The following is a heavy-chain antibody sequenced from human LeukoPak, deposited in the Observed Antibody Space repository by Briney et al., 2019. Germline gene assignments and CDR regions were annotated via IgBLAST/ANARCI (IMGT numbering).Heavy chain of an antibody. Sequence: PGGSLRLSCAASGFTFSSYSMNWVRQAPGKGLEWVSYISSSSSTIYYADSVKGRFTISRDNAKNSLYLQMNSLRVEDTAVYYCAKEQDNLLLLSHFDSWGQGILVTVSA. CDR2: ISSSSSTI. D-gene: IGHD1-14*01. CDR3: AKEQDNLLLLSHFDS. CDR1: GFTFSSYS. J-gene: IGHJ4*02. V-gene: IGHV3-48*04.